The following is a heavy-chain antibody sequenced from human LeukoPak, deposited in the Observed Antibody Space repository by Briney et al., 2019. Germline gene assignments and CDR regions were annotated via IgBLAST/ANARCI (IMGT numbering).Heavy chain of an antibody. V-gene: IGHV3-30*02. D-gene: IGHD5-24*01. CDR3: VKDPSRWGYYYYYMDV. Sequence: GGSLRLSCAASGFTFSSYGMHWVRQAPGKGLEWVAFIRYDGSNKYYADSVKGRFTISRDNSKNTLYLQMNSLRAEDTAVYYCVKDPSRWGYYYYYMDVWGKGTTVTVSS. CDR1: GFTFSSYG. J-gene: IGHJ6*03. CDR2: IRYDGSNK.